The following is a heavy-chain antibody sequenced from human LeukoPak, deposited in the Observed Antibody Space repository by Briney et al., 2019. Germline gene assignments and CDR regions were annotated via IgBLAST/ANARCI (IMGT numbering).Heavy chain of an antibody. V-gene: IGHV3-30-3*01. J-gene: IGHJ4*02. CDR3: ARDLKDTGY. D-gene: IGHD5-18*01. CDR1: GFTFSSYA. CDR2: ISYDGSNK. Sequence: GGSLRLSCAASGFTFSSYAMHWVRQAPGKGLEWVAVISYDGSNKYYADSVKGRFTISRDNSKNTLYLQMNSLRAEDTAVYYCARDLKDTGYWGQGTLVTVSS.